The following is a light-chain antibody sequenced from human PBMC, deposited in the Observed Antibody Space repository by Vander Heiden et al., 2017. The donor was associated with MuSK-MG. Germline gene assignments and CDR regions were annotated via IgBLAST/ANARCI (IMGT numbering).Light chain of an antibody. CDR1: NSDIGGYNY. J-gene: IGLJ3*02. Sequence: QSALTQPASVFGSPGQSITISCTGTNSDIGGYNYVSWYQQHPGKAPKLIIFEVRIRPSGVSNRFSGSKSGNMAALTISGLQPEDEADYYCSSYAVSGIAVLGGGTRLTVL. CDR2: EVR. CDR3: SSYAVSGIAV. V-gene: IGLV2-14*03.